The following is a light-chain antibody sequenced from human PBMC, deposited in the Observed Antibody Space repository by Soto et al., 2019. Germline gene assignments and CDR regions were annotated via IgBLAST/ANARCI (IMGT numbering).Light chain of an antibody. J-gene: IGLJ2*01. CDR1: SSDVGGYNY. Sequence: QSALTQPTSASGSPGQSVTISCTGTSSDVGGYNYVSWYQQHPGRAPKLMIYEVTKRPSGVPDRFSASKSGNTASLTVSGLQTEDEADYYFSSYGSSNNFVVFGGGTKVTVL. CDR2: EVT. V-gene: IGLV2-8*01. CDR3: SSYGSSNNFVV.